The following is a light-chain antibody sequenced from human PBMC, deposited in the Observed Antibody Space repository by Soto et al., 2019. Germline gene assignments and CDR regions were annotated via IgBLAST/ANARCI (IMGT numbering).Light chain of an antibody. V-gene: IGKV1-5*01. CDR3: QQYKTYSLT. J-gene: IGKJ4*01. CDR1: QDVTTW. Sequence: DVQMTQSPSTLSASVGDRVTITCRASQDVTTWLAWYQQKPGKAPKLLIYDASSLESGVPSRFSGSGSGTQFTLTISSLQPDDFATYHCQQYKTYSLTFGGGTKVEIK. CDR2: DAS.